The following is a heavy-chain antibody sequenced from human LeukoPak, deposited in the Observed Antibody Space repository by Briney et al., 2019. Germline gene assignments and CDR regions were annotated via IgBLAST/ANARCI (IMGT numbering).Heavy chain of an antibody. CDR1: GFTFSEYY. CDR2: ITTSGNTI. J-gene: IGHJ4*02. D-gene: IGHD1-26*01. V-gene: IGHV3-11*04. CDR3: VRVYSGIDYGTDY. Sequence: PGGSLRLSCAASGFTFSEYYMSWIRQALGKGLEWVSYITTSGNTIHYADSVKGRFTISRDNAKNSLYLQMNSLRAGDSAVYYCVRVYSGIDYGTDYWGQGTLVTVSS.